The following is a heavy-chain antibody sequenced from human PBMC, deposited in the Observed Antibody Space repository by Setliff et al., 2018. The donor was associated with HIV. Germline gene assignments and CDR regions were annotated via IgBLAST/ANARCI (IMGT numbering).Heavy chain of an antibody. CDR3: ARDHVFGSGTGFDP. D-gene: IGHD3-10*01. CDR2: VFHSGSA. CDR1: GGPLNSRNW. V-gene: IGHV4-4*02. J-gene: IGHJ5*02. Sequence: LSLTCAVSGGPLNSRNWWSWVRQPPGKGLEWIGEVFHSGSANSNASLRSRVMISVDKSKNQFSLKLSAVTAADTAVYYCARDHVFGSGTGFDPWGPGILVTVSS.